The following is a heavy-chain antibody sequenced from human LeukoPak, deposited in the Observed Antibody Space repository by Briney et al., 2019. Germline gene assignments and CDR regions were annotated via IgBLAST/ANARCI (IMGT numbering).Heavy chain of an antibody. CDR3: ARDPSSGWYLKGWFDP. Sequence: GGTLRLSCAASGFTFSSYSMNWVRQAPGKGLEWVSSISSSSNYIYYADSVRGRFTISRDNAKNSLYLQMNSLRAEDTAVYYCARDPSSGWYLKGWFDPWVQGTLVTVSS. V-gene: IGHV3-21*01. CDR1: GFTFSSYS. CDR2: ISSSSNYI. J-gene: IGHJ5*02. D-gene: IGHD6-19*01.